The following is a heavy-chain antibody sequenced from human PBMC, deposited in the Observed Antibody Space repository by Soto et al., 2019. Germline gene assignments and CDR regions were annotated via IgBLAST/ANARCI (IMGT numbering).Heavy chain of an antibody. Sequence: GGSLRLSCAASGFTFSSYWMSWVRQAPGKGLEWVANIKQDGSEKYYVDSVKGRFTISRDNAKNSLYLQMNSLRAEDTAVYYCARELTPYYDFWRRIYFDYWGQGTLVTVSS. J-gene: IGHJ4*02. V-gene: IGHV3-7*01. CDR3: ARELTPYYDFWRRIYFDY. CDR1: GFTFSSYW. D-gene: IGHD3-3*01. CDR2: IKQDGSEK.